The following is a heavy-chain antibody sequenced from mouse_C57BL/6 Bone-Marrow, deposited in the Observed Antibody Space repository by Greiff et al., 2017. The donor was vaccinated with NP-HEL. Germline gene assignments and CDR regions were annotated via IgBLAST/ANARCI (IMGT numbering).Heavy chain of an antibody. CDR3: ARRYDYDWFAY. Sequence: EVQLQQSGPVLVKPGASVKMSCKASGYTFTDYYMNWVKQSHGKSLEWIGVINPYNGGTSYNQKFKGKATLTVDKSSSTAYMELNSLTSEDSAVYYCARRYDYDWFAYWGQGTLVTVSA. J-gene: IGHJ3*01. V-gene: IGHV1-19*01. D-gene: IGHD2-4*01. CDR1: GYTFTDYY. CDR2: INPYNGGT.